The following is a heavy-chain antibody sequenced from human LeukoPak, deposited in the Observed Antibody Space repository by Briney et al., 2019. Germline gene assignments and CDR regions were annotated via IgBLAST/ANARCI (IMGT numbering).Heavy chain of an antibody. D-gene: IGHD5-18*01. CDR1: GGTFSSYA. CDR2: IIPILGIA. CDR3: ASGLGTAMVTGG. V-gene: IGHV1-69*04. Sequence: VASVKVSCKASGGTFSSYAISWVRQAPGQGLEWMGRIIPILGIANYAQKFQGRVTITADRSTSTAYMELSSLRSEDTAVYYCASGLGTAMVTGGWGQGTLVTVSS. J-gene: IGHJ4*02.